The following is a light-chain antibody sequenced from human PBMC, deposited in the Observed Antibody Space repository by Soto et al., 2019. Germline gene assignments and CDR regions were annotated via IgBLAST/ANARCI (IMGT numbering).Light chain of an antibody. V-gene: IGKV1-5*03. Sequence: DIQMTQSPSTLSASVGDRVTITCRASQNIGRSLAWYQQKPGKAPKVLIYQASSLDSGVPSRFSGSGSGTEFTLTINTLQPDDFASYYCQQHEYYSTFGQGTKVDIK. CDR3: QQHEYYST. CDR2: QAS. J-gene: IGKJ1*01. CDR1: QNIGRS.